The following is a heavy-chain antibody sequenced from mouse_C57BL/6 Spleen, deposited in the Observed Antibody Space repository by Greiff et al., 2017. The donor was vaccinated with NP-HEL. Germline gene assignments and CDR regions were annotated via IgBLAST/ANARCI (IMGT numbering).Heavy chain of an antibody. CDR1: GFTFSDYY. J-gene: IGHJ3*01. CDR2: INYDGSST. D-gene: IGHD2-3*01. Sequence: EVQRVESEGGLVQPGSSMKLSCTASGFTFSDYYMAWVRQVPEKGLEWVANINYDGSSTYYLDSLKSRFIISRDNAKNILYLQMSSLRSEDTATYYCARADYDGYSFAYWGQGTLVTVSA. V-gene: IGHV5-16*01. CDR3: ARADYDGYSFAY.